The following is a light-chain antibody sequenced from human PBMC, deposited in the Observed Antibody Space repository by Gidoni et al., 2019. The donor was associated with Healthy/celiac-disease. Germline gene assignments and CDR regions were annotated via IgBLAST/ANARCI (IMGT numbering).Light chain of an antibody. Sequence: ELVITHSPATLSVSPGERATLPCRASQSVSSNLAWYQQKPGQAPRLLIDGASTRATGIPARFSGSGSGTEFTLTISSLQSEDFAVYYCQQYNNWPRGSFGQGTKVEIK. CDR2: GAS. V-gene: IGKV3-15*01. J-gene: IGKJ1*01. CDR1: QSVSSN. CDR3: QQYNNWPRGS.